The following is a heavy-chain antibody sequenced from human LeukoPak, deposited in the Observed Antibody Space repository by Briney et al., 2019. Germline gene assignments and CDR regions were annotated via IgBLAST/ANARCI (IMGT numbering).Heavy chain of an antibody. D-gene: IGHD3-22*01. J-gene: IGHJ4*02. V-gene: IGHV1-69*05. CDR1: RCTFSSYA. Sequence: ASVKVSCKASRCTFSSYAISWVRQAPGQGLEWMGGIIPIFGTANYAQKFQGRVTITTDESTSTADMVLGSLSSEDAGVYYCVVTMRVVVTWGKGNLVSVS. CDR3: VVTMRVVVT. CDR2: IIPIFGTA.